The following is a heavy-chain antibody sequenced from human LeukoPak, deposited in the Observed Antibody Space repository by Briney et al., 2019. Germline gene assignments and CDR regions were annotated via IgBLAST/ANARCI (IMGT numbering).Heavy chain of an antibody. D-gene: IGHD3-10*01. J-gene: IGHJ6*03. CDR2: IKQDGSEK. CDR1: GGSISSYY. Sequence: PSETLSLTCTVSGGSISSYYWSWVRQAPGKGLEWVANIKQDGSEKYYVDSVKGRFTISRDNAKNSLYLQMNSLRAEDTAVYYCARDRRKPDRKWFGELLLDYYYYMDVWGKGTTVTVSS. V-gene: IGHV3-7*01. CDR3: ARDRRKPDRKWFGELLLDYYYYMDV.